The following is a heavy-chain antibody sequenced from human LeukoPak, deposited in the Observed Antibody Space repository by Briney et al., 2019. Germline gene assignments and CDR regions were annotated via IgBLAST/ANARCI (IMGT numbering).Heavy chain of an antibody. CDR3: ARRGIRNDY. Sequence: GGSLRLSCAASGFTVITNYMSWVRQAPGKGLEWVSVIYSDGTTHYADSVKGRFTISRDNSKNTLYLQMSSLRAEDTAVYFCARRGIRNDYWGQGTLVTVSS. V-gene: IGHV3-66*04. D-gene: IGHD3-16*01. J-gene: IGHJ4*02. CDR2: IYSDGTT. CDR1: GFTVITNY.